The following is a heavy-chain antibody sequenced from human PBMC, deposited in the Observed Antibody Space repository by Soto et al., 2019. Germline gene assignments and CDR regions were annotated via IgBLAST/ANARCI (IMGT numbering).Heavy chain of an antibody. CDR2: IYSDVSST. D-gene: IGHD2-21*01. J-gene: IGHJ6*02. CDR1: GFTFSSYW. Sequence: GGSLRLSCAASGFTFSSYWMHWVRQAPGKGLVWVSRIYSDVSSTSYADSVKGRFTISRDNAKNTLYLEMNSLRAEDTAVYFCVRLFDSQDYYQDGKDVWSQGTTVTVSS. V-gene: IGHV3-74*01. CDR3: VRLFDSQDYYQDGKDV.